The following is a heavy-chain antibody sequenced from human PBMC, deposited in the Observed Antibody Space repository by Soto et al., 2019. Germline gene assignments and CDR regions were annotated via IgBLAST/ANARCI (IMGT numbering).Heavy chain of an antibody. V-gene: IGHV3-23*01. D-gene: IGHD3-3*01. CDR2: ISGGGDST. CDR1: GFTFSSYA. J-gene: IGHJ6*02. CDR3: AKPYPTPDYYFWSGNYHGMDV. Sequence: GGSLRLSCAASGFTFSSYAMSWVRQAPGKGLEWVSAISGGGDSTYYADSVKGRFTLSRDNSKNTLYLQMNSLRAEDTAVYYCAKPYPTPDYYFWSGNYHGMDVWGQGTTVTVSS.